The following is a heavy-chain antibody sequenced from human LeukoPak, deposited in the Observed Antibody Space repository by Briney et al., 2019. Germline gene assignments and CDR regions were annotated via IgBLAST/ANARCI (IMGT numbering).Heavy chain of an antibody. CDR3: ARDRTVLRFLGWLTSFDS. CDR2: ISHDGGNE. J-gene: IGHJ4*02. CDR1: GFTFSSYT. V-gene: IGHV3-30*09. Sequence: PGGSLRLSCTASGFTFSSYTMHWVRQAPGKGLEWVAVISHDGGNEFYADSLKGRFAISRDNSKNTLYLQMHSLRTDGTAVYYCARDRTVLRFLGWLTSFDSWGQGTLVSVSS. D-gene: IGHD3-3*01.